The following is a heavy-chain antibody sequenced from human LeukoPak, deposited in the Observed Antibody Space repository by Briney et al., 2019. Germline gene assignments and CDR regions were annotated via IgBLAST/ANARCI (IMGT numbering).Heavy chain of an antibody. Sequence: ASVKVSCKASGGTFSSYAISWVRQAPGQGLEWMGRIIPILGTANYAQKFQGRVTITADKSTSTAYMELSSLRSEDTAVYYCARDQRRLLPKSYGMDVWGQGTTVTVSS. CDR1: GGTFSSYA. CDR3: ARDQRRLLPKSYGMDV. V-gene: IGHV1-69*04. D-gene: IGHD2-21*02. CDR2: IIPILGTA. J-gene: IGHJ6*02.